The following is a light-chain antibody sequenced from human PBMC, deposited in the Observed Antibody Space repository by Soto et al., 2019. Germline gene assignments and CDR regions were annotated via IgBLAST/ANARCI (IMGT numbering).Light chain of an antibody. CDR2: DAS. CDR3: QQFTSYLLT. V-gene: IGKV1-13*02. Sequence: AIQFTQSPSSLSASVGDRVTITCRASHGISSALAWYQQKAGKAPKLLIYDASNLESGVPPRFSGSGSGTDFTLTISSLQPEDFATYYCQQFTSYLLTFGGGPKVDIK. CDR1: HGISSA. J-gene: IGKJ4*01.